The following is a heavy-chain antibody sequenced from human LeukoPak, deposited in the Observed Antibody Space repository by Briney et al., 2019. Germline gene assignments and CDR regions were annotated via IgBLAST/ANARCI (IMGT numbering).Heavy chain of an antibody. J-gene: IGHJ4*02. CDR2: ISGGSGST. CDR1: GFTFSSYA. V-gene: IGHV3-23*01. CDR3: ARSYDSSGYYFFDY. Sequence: PGGSLRLSCAASGFTFSSYAMSWVRQAPGKGLAWVSTISGGSGSTYCADSVKGRFTISRDNSKNTLYLQMNSLRAEDTAVYYCARSYDSSGYYFFDYWGQGTLVTVSS. D-gene: IGHD3-22*01.